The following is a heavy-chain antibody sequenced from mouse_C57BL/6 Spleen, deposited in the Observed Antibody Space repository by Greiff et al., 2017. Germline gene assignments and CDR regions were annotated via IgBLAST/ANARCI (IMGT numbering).Heavy chain of an antibody. Sequence: QVQLKQPGAELVKPGASVKLSCKASGYTFTSYWMQWVKQRPGQGLEWIGEIDPSDSYTNYNQKFKGKATLTVDTSSSTAYMQLSSLTSEDSAVYYCAGAVVATGYFDYWGQGTTLTVSS. CDR2: IDPSDSYT. V-gene: IGHV1-50*01. CDR3: AGAVVATGYFDY. J-gene: IGHJ2*01. CDR1: GYTFTSYW. D-gene: IGHD1-1*01.